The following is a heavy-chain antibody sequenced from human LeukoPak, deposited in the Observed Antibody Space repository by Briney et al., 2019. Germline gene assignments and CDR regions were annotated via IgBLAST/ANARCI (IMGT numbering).Heavy chain of an antibody. D-gene: IGHD2-2*01. J-gene: IGHJ5*02. CDR3: ARSPSCPAGTSCYLDWFDP. V-gene: IGHV4-4*07. Sequence: SETLSLTCTVSGGSISSYHWSWIRQPAGKGLEWIGRIYTSGSTNYNPSLKSRVTMSVDTSKSQFSLKLSSVTAADTAVYYCARSPSCPAGTSCYLDWFDPWGQGTLVTVSS. CDR2: IYTSGST. CDR1: GGSISSYH.